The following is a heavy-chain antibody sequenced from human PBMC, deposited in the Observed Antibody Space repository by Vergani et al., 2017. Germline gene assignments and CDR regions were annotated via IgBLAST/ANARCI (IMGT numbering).Heavy chain of an antibody. CDR1: GFTFRIYG. V-gene: IGHV3-30*02. J-gene: IGHJ4*02. CDR2: IRYDGTKR. Sequence: QVQLVESGGGVVQPGGSLRLSCIASGFTFRIYGMHWVRQAPGKGLEWVAFIRYDGTKRFYGDSVKGRFTISRDNSQTTVFLQMNSLRADDSAVYYCVKDDPSLDHWGQGTLVTVSS. CDR3: VKDDPSLDH.